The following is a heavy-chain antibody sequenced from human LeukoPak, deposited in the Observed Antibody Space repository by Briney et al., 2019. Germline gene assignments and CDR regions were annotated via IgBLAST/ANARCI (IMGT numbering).Heavy chain of an antibody. CDR3: ASSSKAMVTPFDY. D-gene: IGHD5-18*01. CDR1: GGSISSSSYY. CDR2: IYYSGST. Sequence: PSETLSLTRTVSGGSISSSSYYWGWIRQPPGKGLEWIGSIYYSGSTYYNPSLKSRVTISVDTSKNQFSLKLSSVTAADTAVYYCASSSKAMVTPFDYWGQGTLVTVSS. V-gene: IGHV4-39*01. J-gene: IGHJ4*02.